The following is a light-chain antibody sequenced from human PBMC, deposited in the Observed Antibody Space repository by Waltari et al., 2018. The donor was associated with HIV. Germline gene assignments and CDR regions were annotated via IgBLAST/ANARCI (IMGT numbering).Light chain of an antibody. CDR2: AAS. Sequence: DIQMTQSPSSVSASVGDRVTITCRASQDINRWLAWYQQKPGRAPKLLIYAASSLQSGVPSRFTGSGSGTDFTLTISSLQPEDFATYYCQQADSFPRNFGPGTRLEI. CDR3: QQADSFPRN. CDR1: QDINRW. V-gene: IGKV1-12*01. J-gene: IGKJ5*01.